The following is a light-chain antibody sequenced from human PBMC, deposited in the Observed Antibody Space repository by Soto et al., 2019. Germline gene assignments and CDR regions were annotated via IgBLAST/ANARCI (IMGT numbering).Light chain of an antibody. CDR3: SSYTSSTTPV. J-gene: IGLJ2*01. CDR2: EDS. CDR1: SNDVGGYAY. V-gene: IGLV2-14*01. Sequence: QSALTQPASVSGSPGQSITITCTGTSNDVGGYAYVSWYQQYPDKAPKLVIAEDSNRPSGVSHRFSGSRSGNTASLTISGLQAEDEADYYCSSYTSSTTPVFGGGTKLTVL.